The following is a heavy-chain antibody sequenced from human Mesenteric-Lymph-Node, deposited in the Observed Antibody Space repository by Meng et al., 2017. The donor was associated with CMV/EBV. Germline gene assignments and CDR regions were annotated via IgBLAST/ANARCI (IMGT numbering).Heavy chain of an antibody. CDR1: GYTFTDYP. CDR3: ARGVGSSWFDP. J-gene: IGHJ5*02. V-gene: IGHV1-2*02. CDR2: INSKNGDT. Sequence: ASVKVSCKASGYTFTDYPMHWVRQTPGQGLEWMGWINSKNGDTKYAQKFKGRVTMTGDTSTTTVHMEITKLTYDDTAVYYCARGVGSSWFDPWGQGSLVTVSS. D-gene: IGHD1-26*01.